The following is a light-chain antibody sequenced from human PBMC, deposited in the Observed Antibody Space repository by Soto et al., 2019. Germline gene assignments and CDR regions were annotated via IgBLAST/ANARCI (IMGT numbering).Light chain of an antibody. CDR1: QSVSSY. Sequence: EIVLTQSPATLSLSPGERATLSCRASQSVSSYLAWYQQKPGQAPRLLIYDTSNRATGSPARFSGSGSGTDVTLTISSLEPEDFAVYYRQQRSNWPQMYTFGQGTKLEIK. V-gene: IGKV3-11*01. J-gene: IGKJ2*01. CDR2: DTS. CDR3: QQRSNWPQMYT.